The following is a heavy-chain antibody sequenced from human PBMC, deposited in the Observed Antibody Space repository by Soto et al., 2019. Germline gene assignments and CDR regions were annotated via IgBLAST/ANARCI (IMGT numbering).Heavy chain of an antibody. CDR3: TTDRYSDSTGYYPFLRF. CDR2: IKSKTDGGTT. CDR1: DFTFSNAW. Sequence: EVQLVESGGGLVKPGGSLRLSCVVSDFTFSNAWMNWVRQAPGKGLELVGHIKSKTDGGTTDYAAPVKGRFTISRDDSKNMLYLQMNSLKTEDTAVYYCTTDRYSDSTGYYPFLRFWGQGTLVTVSS. J-gene: IGHJ4*02. V-gene: IGHV3-15*07. D-gene: IGHD3-22*01.